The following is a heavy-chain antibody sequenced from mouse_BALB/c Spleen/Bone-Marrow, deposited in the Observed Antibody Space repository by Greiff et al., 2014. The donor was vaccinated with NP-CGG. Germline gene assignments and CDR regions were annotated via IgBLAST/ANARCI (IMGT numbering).Heavy chain of an antibody. CDR3: ARRDGNYAWFAY. D-gene: IGHD2-1*01. V-gene: IGHV1-54*03. J-gene: IGHJ3*01. Sequence: VQRVESGAELVRPGTSVKVSCKASGYAFTNYLIEWVKQRPGQGLEWIGVINPGSGGTNYNEKFKGKATLTADKSSSTAYMQLSSLTSDDSAVYFCARRDGNYAWFAYWGQGTLVTVSA. CDR1: GYAFTNYL. CDR2: INPGSGGT.